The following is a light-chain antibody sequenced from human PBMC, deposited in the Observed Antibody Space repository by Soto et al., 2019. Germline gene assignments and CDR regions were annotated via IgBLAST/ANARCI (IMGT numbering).Light chain of an antibody. CDR3: QLYGISPT. CDR1: HSVSSNY. Sequence: EIVLTQSPGTLSLSPGERATLSCRSSHSVSSNYLAWYQQKPGQAPRLLIYDVSSRATGIPDRFSGSGSVTDFTLTIIRLEPVDVAVYYCQLYGISPTFGQGDKVEIK. CDR2: DVS. V-gene: IGKV3-20*01. J-gene: IGKJ1*01.